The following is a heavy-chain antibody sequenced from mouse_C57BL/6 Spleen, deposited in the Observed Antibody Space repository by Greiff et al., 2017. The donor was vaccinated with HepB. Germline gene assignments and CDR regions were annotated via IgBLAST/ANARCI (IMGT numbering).Heavy chain of an antibody. CDR1: GYTFTDYY. D-gene: IGHD1-2*01. V-gene: IGHV1-26*01. CDR2: INPNNGGT. CDR3: ARAPADAMDY. Sequence: VQLQQSGPELVKPGASVKISCKASGYTFTDYYMNWVKQSHGKSLEWIGDINPNNGGTSYNQKFKGKATLTVDKSSSTAYMELRSLTSEDSAVYYCARAPADAMDYWGQGTSVTVSS. J-gene: IGHJ4*01.